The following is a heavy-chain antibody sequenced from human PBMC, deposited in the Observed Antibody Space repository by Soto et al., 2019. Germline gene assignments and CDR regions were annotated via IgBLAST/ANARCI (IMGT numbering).Heavy chain of an antibody. CDR1: GGTFSTYI. D-gene: IGHD3-3*01. Sequence: QVQLVQSGAEVRKPGSSVKVSCKAPGGTFSTYIISWVRQAPGQGLEWMGRIIPIPDITNYAQKFHGRVTVTEDRSKSTAYMALTSLKSGDTAVYYCARDRITTRGDAFDLWGQGTMVTVSS. V-gene: IGHV1-69*08. CDR3: ARDRITTRGDAFDL. J-gene: IGHJ3*01. CDR2: IIPIPDIT.